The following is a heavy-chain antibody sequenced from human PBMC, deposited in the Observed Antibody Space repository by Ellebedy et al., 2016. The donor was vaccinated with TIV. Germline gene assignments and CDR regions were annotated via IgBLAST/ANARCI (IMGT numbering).Heavy chain of an antibody. CDR2: INPHTGDT. CDR3: ARVGGGFAQWPLDS. D-gene: IGHD6-19*01. V-gene: IGHV1-2*02. CDR1: GYTFTSYG. J-gene: IGHJ4*02. Sequence: AASVKVSCKTSGYTFTSYGVSWVRQAPGQGLEWMGCINPHTGDTKYAQKFQGRVTMTRDTSISTAYMELSRLRSDDTAVYYCARVGGGFAQWPLDSWGQGALVTVSS.